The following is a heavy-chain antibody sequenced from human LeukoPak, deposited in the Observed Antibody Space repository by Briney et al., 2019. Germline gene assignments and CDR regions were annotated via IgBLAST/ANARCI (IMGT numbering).Heavy chain of an antibody. CDR3: ARVVDHDYGDYYLDY. J-gene: IGHJ4*02. D-gene: IGHD4-17*01. V-gene: IGHV3-7*03. CDR2: IKKDGSEK. CDR1: GFTFSSYW. Sequence: GGSLRLSCAASGFTFSSYWMTWVRQAPGKGLEWVANIKKDGSEKYYVDSVKGRLTISRDNSKNTLYLQMNSLRAEDTAVYYCARVVDHDYGDYYLDYWGQGTLVTVSS.